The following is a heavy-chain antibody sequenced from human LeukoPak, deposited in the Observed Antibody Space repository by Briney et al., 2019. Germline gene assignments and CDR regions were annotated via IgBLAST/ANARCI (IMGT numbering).Heavy chain of an antibody. Sequence: PGGSLRLSCAASGFTFSSFSMNWLRQVPGKGLEWIGEINHSGSTNYNPSLKSRVTISVDTSKNQFSLKLSSVTAADTAVYYCASPGSGRHAFDIWGQGTMVTVSS. J-gene: IGHJ3*02. CDR3: ASPGSGRHAFDI. CDR2: INHSGST. CDR1: GFTFSSFS. D-gene: IGHD3-10*01. V-gene: IGHV4-34*01.